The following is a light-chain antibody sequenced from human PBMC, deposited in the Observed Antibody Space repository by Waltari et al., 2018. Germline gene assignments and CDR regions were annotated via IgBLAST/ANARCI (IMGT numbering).Light chain of an antibody. Sequence: DIQMTQSTSTLSASVGDRVTITCRANQSITNWLAWYQQKPGKAPKLLIYKASNLESGVPSRFSGSGSGTEFTLTISSLQPDDFATYYCQQYDNYWTFGQGTKVEIK. CDR2: KAS. V-gene: IGKV1-5*03. J-gene: IGKJ1*01. CDR3: QQYDNYWT. CDR1: QSITNW.